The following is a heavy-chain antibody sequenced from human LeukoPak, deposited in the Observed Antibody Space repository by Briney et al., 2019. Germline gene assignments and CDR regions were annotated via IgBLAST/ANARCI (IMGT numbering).Heavy chain of an antibody. Sequence: QSGGSLRLSCAVSGFTFSSYAMHWVRQAPGKGLEWVALISYDGSNKYYADSVKGRFTISRDNSKNTLYLQMNSLRAEDTAIYYCANIKTARQWLVRGFEYWGQGTLVTVSS. CDR3: ANIKTARQWLVRGFEY. CDR2: ISYDGSNK. V-gene: IGHV3-30*18. J-gene: IGHJ4*02. CDR1: GFTFSSYA. D-gene: IGHD6-19*01.